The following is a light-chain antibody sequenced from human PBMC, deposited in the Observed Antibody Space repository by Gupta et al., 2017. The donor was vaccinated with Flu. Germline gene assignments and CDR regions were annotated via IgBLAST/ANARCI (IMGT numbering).Light chain of an antibody. CDR1: SSDTGGYNY. CDR2: EVT. Sequence: QSPLPQPAPVPGSPGQSITVSCTETSSDTGGYNYVSWYQHKSGEAPKLLLYEVTKRPSGVSDRFSGSKSDNTASLTISGLQAEDEATYHCSSYTISATRWVFGGGTTVTVL. J-gene: IGLJ3*02. CDR3: SSYTISATRWV. V-gene: IGLV2-14*01.